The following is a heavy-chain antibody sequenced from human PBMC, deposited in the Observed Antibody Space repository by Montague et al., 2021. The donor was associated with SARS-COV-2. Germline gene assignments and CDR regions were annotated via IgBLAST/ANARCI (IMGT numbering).Heavy chain of an antibody. CDR1: GFTFDDYG. CDR2: INWNGGST. J-gene: IGHJ6*02. CDR3: AGGRGAHYYYYGMDV. D-gene: IGHD4/OR15-4a*01. V-gene: IGHV3-20*04. Sequence: GSLSLSCAASGFTFDDYGMSWVRQAPGKGLEWVSGINWNGGSTGYADSVKGRFTISRDNAKNSLYLQMNSLRAEDTALYYCAGGRGAHYYYYGMDVWGQGTTVTVSS.